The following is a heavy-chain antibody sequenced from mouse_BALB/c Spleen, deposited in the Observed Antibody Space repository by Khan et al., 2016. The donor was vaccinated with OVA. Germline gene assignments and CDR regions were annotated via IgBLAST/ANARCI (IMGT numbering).Heavy chain of an antibody. D-gene: IGHD2-1*01. V-gene: IGHV5-6*01. CDR2: ISSGCSYP. CDR1: GFTFSSFG. Sequence: EVELVESGGALVKPGGSLKLSGAAAGFTFSSFGMSWVRQTPDKRLEWVATISSGCSYPYYPDSVKGRFTISRDNAKNTLYLQMSSLRSEDTAMYDWARQYGHSPMDYWGQGTSVTVSS. J-gene: IGHJ4*01. CDR3: ARQYGHSPMDY.